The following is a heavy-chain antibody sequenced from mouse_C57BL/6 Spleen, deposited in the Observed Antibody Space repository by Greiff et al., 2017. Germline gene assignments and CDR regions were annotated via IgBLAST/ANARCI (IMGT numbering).Heavy chain of an antibody. CDR2: IDPANGNT. D-gene: IGHD2-1*01. V-gene: IGHV14-3*01. CDR1: GFHIKNTY. CDR3: AGGNYKMAWFSY. J-gene: IGHJ3*01. Sequence: EVQLQQSVAELVRPGASVKLSCTASGFHIKNTYMHWVKQRPEQGLEWIGRIDPANGNTKYAPKFQGKATITADTSSNTAYLQLSSLTSEDTAIYYCAGGNYKMAWFSYWGQGTLVTVSA.